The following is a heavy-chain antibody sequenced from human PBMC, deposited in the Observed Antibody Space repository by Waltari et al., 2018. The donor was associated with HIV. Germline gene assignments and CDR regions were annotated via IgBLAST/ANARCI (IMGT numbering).Heavy chain of an antibody. Sequence: EVQVLESGGGLVQPGGSLRLSCAASGFTFSSYAMNWVRQAPGRGLEWGSGISGTAGRTSFADSVKGRFTISRDNSKNTLYLQMHSLSAEDTAVYYCARVSRGFGVVSYYSSAMDVWGQGTTVIVSS. CDR2: ISGTAGRT. V-gene: IGHV3-23*01. J-gene: IGHJ6*02. CDR1: GFTFSSYA. CDR3: ARVSRGFGVVSYYSSAMDV. D-gene: IGHD3-3*01.